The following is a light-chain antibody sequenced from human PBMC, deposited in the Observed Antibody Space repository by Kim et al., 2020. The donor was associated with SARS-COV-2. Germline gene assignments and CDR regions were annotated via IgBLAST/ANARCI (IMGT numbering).Light chain of an antibody. Sequence: LSPGERATPPCRASQSVGNNFLAWYQHKPGQTPRLLIYDASIRDTGIPDRFTGSGSGTDFTLTISRLEPEDFALYYCQQYATSPLTFGGGTKVEI. CDR1: QSVGNNF. CDR3: QQYATSPLT. J-gene: IGKJ4*01. V-gene: IGKV3-20*01. CDR2: DAS.